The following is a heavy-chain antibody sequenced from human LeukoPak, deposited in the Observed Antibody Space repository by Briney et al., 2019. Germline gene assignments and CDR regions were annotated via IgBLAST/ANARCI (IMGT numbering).Heavy chain of an antibody. CDR2: IYYSGST. CDR3: ATSPYCSGGSCYYYGMDV. Sequence: SETLSLTCTVSGGSISGGGYYWSWIRQHPGKGLEWIGYIYYSGSTYYNPSLKSRVTISVDTSKNQFSLKLSSVTAADTAVYYCATSPYCSGGSCYYYGMDVWSQGTTVTVSS. D-gene: IGHD2-15*01. CDR1: GGSISGGGYY. J-gene: IGHJ6*02. V-gene: IGHV4-31*03.